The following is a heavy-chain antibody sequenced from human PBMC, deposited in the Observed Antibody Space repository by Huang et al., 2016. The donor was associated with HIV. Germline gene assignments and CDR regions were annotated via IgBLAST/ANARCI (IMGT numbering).Heavy chain of an antibody. CDR3: VRGRYGTPNA. CDR2: LYHGGKA. CDR1: GFTVNRNY. V-gene: IGHV3-53*01. D-gene: IGHD5-18*01. J-gene: IGHJ5*02. Sequence: EVPLVESGGGLVQPGGSLRLSCAASGFTVNRNYMTWVCQAPGKGCEWVSLLYHGGKAHYADSVKGRFTISGDISQNTVFLQMSSLRVEDTAVYYCVRGRYGTPNAWGQGTLVTVSS.